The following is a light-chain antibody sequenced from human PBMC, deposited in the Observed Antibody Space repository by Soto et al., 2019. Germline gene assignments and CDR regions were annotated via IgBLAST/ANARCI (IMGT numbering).Light chain of an antibody. V-gene: IGLV2-14*01. CDR1: NSDIGGYNS. J-gene: IGLJ2*01. CDR3: TSYTSVTIVV. CDR2: GVT. Sequence: QSALTQPASVSGSPGQSITISCTGSNSDIGGYNSVSWYQQHPGKPPKLLIFGVTNRPSGVSDRFSGSKSGNTASLTISALQAEDEADYYCTSYTSVTIVVFGGGTKLTVL.